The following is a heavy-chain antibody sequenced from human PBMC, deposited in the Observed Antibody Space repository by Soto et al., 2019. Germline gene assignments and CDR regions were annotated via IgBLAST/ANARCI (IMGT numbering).Heavy chain of an antibody. CDR3: ASHPPPLTQYSYHTHFDY. V-gene: IGHV3-23*01. CDR1: GFTFSSYA. D-gene: IGHD5-18*01. Sequence: GGSLRLSCAASGFTFSSYAMSWVRQAPGKGLEWVSAISGSGGSTYYADSVKGRFTISRDNSKNTLYLQMNSLRAEDTAVYYCASHPPPLTQYSYHTHFDYWGQGTLVTVSS. J-gene: IGHJ4*02. CDR2: ISGSGGST.